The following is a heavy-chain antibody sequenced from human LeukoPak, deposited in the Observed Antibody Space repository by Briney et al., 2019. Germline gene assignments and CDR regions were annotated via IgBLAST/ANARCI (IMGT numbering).Heavy chain of an antibody. J-gene: IGHJ6*03. V-gene: IGHV4-4*07. CDR1: GGSISSYY. CDR3: ARGAGGTYYYYYYYMDV. Sequence: SETLSLTCTVSGGSISSYYWSWIRQPAGKGLEWIGRIYTSGSTNYNPSLKSRVTMAVDTSKNQFSLKLSSVTAADTAVYYCARGAGGTYYYYYYYMDVWGKGTTVTISS. CDR2: IYTSGST. D-gene: IGHD1-7*01.